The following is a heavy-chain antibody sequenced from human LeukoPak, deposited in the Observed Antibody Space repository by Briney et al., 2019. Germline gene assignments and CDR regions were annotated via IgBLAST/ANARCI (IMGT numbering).Heavy chain of an antibody. CDR3: ARDTASPYYYGSGGYGMDV. CDR1: GFTFSSYW. V-gene: IGHV3-20*01. CDR2: INWNGGST. Sequence: GGSLRLSCAASGFTFSSYWMHWVRQAPGKGLEWVSGINWNGGSTGYADSVKGRFTISRDNAKNSLYLQLNSLRAEDTALYHCARDTASPYYYGSGGYGMDVWGQGTTVTVSS. J-gene: IGHJ6*02. D-gene: IGHD3-10*01.